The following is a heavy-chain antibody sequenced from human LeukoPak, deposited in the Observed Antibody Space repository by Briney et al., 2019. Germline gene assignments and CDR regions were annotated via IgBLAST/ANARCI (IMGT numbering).Heavy chain of an antibody. CDR2: IYTSGST. CDR1: GGSISSYY. D-gene: IGHD3-3*01. J-gene: IGHJ3*02. V-gene: IGHV4-4*09. Sequence: ASETLSLTCTVSGGSISSYYWSWIRQPPGKGLEWTGYIYTSGSTNYNPSLKSRVTISVDTSKNQFSLKLSSVTAADTAVYYCATFLGSTYYDFWSGYSTDAFDIWGQGTMVTASS. CDR3: ATFLGSTYYDFWSGYSTDAFDI.